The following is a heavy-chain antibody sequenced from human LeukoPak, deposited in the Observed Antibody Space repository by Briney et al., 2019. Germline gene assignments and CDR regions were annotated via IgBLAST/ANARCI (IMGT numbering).Heavy chain of an antibody. Sequence: GGSLRLSCAASGFTFSSYGMHWVRQAPGKGLEWVAFIRYDGSNKYYADSVKGRFTISRDNSKNTLYLQMNSLRAEDTAVYYCARVRYCSSTNCVDGQDAFDIWGQGTMVTVSS. CDR1: GFTFSSYG. D-gene: IGHD2-2*01. CDR3: ARVRYCSSTNCVDGQDAFDI. V-gene: IGHV3-30*02. CDR2: IRYDGSNK. J-gene: IGHJ3*02.